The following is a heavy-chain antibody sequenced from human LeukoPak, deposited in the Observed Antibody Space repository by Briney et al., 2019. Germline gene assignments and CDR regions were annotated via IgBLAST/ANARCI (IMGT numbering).Heavy chain of an antibody. D-gene: IGHD6-13*01. CDR3: AREVAYSRDY. CDR1: GFTFSTYA. J-gene: IGHJ4*02. Sequence: GGSLRLPCSASGFTFSTYAMHWVRQAPGKGLDYISSINNNGGSTYYADSVKGRSTISRDNAKNSLYLQMNSLRAEDTAVYYCAREVAYSRDYWGLGTLVTVSS. CDR2: INNNGGST. V-gene: IGHV3-64*04.